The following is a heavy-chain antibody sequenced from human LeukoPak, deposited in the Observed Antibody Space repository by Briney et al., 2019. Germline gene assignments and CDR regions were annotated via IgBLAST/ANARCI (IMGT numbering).Heavy chain of an antibody. V-gene: IGHV1-8*02. CDR1: GYSFTTFH. Sequence: ASVKVSCKAAGYSFTTFHINWVRQAPGQGPEWMGWVNPDTGNTGFAQKFQGRVTMTEDTSTDTAYMELSSLRSEDTAVYYCATVYYGSGSPSYYFDYWGQGTLVTVSS. CDR2: VNPDTGNT. J-gene: IGHJ4*02. CDR3: ATVYYGSGSPSYYFDY. D-gene: IGHD3-10*01.